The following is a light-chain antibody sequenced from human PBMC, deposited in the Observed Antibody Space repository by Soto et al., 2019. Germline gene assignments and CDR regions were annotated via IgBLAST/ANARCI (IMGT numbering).Light chain of an antibody. CDR3: QQYVRSPPSWT. J-gene: IGKJ1*01. CDR2: DAS. CDR1: QSVSSSY. Sequence: ETVLTQSPGTLSLSPGERATLSCRASQSVSSSYLAWYQQKPGQAPRLLIYDASSRATGIPDRFSGSGSGTDFTLTISRLEPEDFAVYYCQQYVRSPPSWTFGQATKVEIK. V-gene: IGKV3-20*01.